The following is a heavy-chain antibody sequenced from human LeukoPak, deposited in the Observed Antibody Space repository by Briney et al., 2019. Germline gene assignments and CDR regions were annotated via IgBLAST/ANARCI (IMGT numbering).Heavy chain of an antibody. J-gene: IGHJ4*02. V-gene: IGHV3-64D*09. CDR1: GFTFSSYA. Sequence: GGSLRLSCSASGFTFSSYAMHWVRQAPGKGLEYVSGINDNGGRTHYGDSVKGRFSISRDNSKNTLHLQMSTLRAEDTALYYCVKDVGGSYAFDYWGQGILVTVAS. CDR2: INDNGGRT. D-gene: IGHD1-26*01. CDR3: VKDVGGSYAFDY.